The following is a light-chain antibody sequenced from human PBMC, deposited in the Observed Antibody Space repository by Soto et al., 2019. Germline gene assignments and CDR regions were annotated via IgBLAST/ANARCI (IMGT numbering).Light chain of an antibody. J-gene: IGKJ3*01. Sequence: EIVLTQSPATLSLSPGERATLSCRASQSVSSYLAWYQQKPGQAPRLLIYGASSRAAGIPDRFSGSGSGTDFTLTISSLEPEDFAVYYCQQRSSWPFTFGPGTKVDIK. CDR2: GAS. CDR3: QQRSSWPFT. V-gene: IGKV3-11*01. CDR1: QSVSSY.